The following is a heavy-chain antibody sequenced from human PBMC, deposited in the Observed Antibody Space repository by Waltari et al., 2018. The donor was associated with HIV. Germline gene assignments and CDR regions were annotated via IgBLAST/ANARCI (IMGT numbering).Heavy chain of an antibody. V-gene: IGHV1-46*01. D-gene: IGHD3-22*01. J-gene: IGHJ4*02. CDR2: INPSGGST. CDR3: ARGSIHYYDSSGYYLDY. Sequence: QVQLVQSGAEVKKPGASVKVSCKASGYTFTSYYVHWVRQAPGQGLEWMGIINPSGGSTSYAQKFQGRVTMTRDTSTSTVYMELSSLRSEDTAVYYCARGSIHYYDSSGYYLDYWGQGTPVTVSS. CDR1: GYTFTSYY.